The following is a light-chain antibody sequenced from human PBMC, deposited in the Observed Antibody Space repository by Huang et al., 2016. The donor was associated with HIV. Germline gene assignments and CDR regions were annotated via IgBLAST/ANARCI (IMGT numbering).Light chain of an antibody. CDR3: QQYNNWPQT. CDR1: QSVTSN. CDR2: GAS. V-gene: IGKV3-15*01. Sequence: IVMTQSPATLSVSPGGRATLSCRASQSVTSNLAWYQQKVGQAPRLLIYGASTRATGIPDRFSGSGSGTDFTLTISSLQSEDFAVYYCQQYNNWPQTFGQGTKVEIK. J-gene: IGKJ1*01.